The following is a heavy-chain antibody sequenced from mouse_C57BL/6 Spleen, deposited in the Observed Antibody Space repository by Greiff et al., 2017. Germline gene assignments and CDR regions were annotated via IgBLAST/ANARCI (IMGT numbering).Heavy chain of an antibody. CDR2: ISSGSSTI. Sequence: EVHLVESGGGLVKPGGSLKLSCAASGFTFSDYGMHWVRQAPEKGLEWVAYISSGSSTIYYADTVKGRFTISRDNAKNTLFLQMTSLRSEDTAMYYCARSCRGYAMDYWGQGTSVTVSS. D-gene: IGHD3-3*01. J-gene: IGHJ4*01. CDR1: GFTFSDYG. CDR3: ARSCRGYAMDY. V-gene: IGHV5-17*01.